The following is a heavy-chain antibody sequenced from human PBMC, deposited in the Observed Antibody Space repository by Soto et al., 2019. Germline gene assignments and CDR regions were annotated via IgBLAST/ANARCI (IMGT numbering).Heavy chain of an antibody. V-gene: IGHV3-49*03. Sequence: GGSLRLSCTASGFTFGDYAMSWFRQAPGKGLEWVGFIRSKAYGGTTEYAASVKGRFTISRDDSKSIAYLQMNNLKTEDTAVYYCTRPGIAPIYYYYGMDVWGQGTTVTVSS. CDR3: TRPGIAPIYYYYGMDV. CDR1: GFTFGDYA. D-gene: IGHD6-13*01. CDR2: IRSKAYGGTT. J-gene: IGHJ6*02.